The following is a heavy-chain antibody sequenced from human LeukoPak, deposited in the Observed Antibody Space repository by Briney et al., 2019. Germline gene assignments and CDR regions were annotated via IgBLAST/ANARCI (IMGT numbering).Heavy chain of an antibody. CDR2: ISAYTGNT. D-gene: IGHD4-11*01. CDR3: ARASDYSNYLDY. CDR1: GYTFTSYG. Sequence: GASVKVSCKASGYTFTSYGISWVRRAPGQGLEWMAWISAYTGNTNYAQNLQGRVTMTTDTSTSTAYMELRSLRSDDTAVYYCARASDYSNYLDYWGQGTLVTVSS. V-gene: IGHV1-18*01. J-gene: IGHJ4*02.